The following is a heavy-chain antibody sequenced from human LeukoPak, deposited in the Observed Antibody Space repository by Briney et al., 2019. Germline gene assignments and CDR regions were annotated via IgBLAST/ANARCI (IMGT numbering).Heavy chain of an antibody. D-gene: IGHD2/OR15-2a*01. J-gene: IGHJ6*03. Sequence: TSETLSLTCTVSGGSISSGSYYWSWIRQPPGKGLEWIGYIYYSGSTNYNPSLKSRVTISVDTSKNQFSLKLSSVTAADTAVYYCTRGSVYDPTPDYYYYYMDVWGKGTTVTISS. CDR2: IYYSGST. CDR3: TRGSVYDPTPDYYYYYMDV. V-gene: IGHV4-61*01. CDR1: GGSISSGSYY.